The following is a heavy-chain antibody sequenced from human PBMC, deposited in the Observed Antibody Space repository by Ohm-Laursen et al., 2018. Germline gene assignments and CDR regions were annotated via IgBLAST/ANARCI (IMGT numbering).Heavy chain of an antibody. Sequence: SETLSLTCTVSGGSVSSGSYYWSWIRQPPGKGLEWIGYIYYSGSTYYNPSLKSRVTISVDTSKNQFSLKLSSVTAADTAVYYCARVNDLGIVDYWGQGTLVTVSS. CDR3: ARVNDLGIVDY. J-gene: IGHJ4*02. D-gene: IGHD3-3*01. V-gene: IGHV4-31*02. CDR1: GGSVSSGSYY. CDR2: IYYSGST.